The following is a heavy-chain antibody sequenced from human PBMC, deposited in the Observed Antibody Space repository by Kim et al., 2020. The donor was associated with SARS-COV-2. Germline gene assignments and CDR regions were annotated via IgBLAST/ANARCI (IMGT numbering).Heavy chain of an antibody. V-gene: IGHV4-39*07. CDR1: GGSISSSSYY. CDR2: IYYSGST. Sequence: SETLSLTCTVSGGSISSSSYYWGWIRQPPGKGLEWIGSIYYSGSTYYNPSLKSRVTISVDTSKNQFSLKLSSVTAADTAVYYCARAHSSGWVHPAWFDPWGQGTLVTVSS. CDR3: ARAHSSGWVHPAWFDP. D-gene: IGHD6-19*01. J-gene: IGHJ5*02.